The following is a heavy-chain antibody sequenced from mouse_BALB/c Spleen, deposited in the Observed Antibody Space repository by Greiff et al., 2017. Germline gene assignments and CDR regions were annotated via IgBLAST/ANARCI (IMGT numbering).Heavy chain of an antibody. Sequence: EVQVVESGPSLVKPSQTLSLTCSVTGDSITSGYWNWIRKFPGNKLEYMGYISYSGSTYYNPSLKSRISITRDTSKNQYYLQLNSVTTEDTATYYCARWGITTVPYAMDYWGQGTSVTVSS. CDR2: ISYSGST. CDR3: ARWGITTVPYAMDY. V-gene: IGHV3-8*02. D-gene: IGHD1-1*01. CDR1: GDSITSGY. J-gene: IGHJ4*01.